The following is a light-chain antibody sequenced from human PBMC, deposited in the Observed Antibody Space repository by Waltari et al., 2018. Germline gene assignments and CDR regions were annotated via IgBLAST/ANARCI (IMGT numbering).Light chain of an antibody. CDR1: SSDVGGYNE. V-gene: IGLV2-8*01. CDR2: EVT. Sequence: QSALTQPPSASGSPGQSVTISCTGTSSDVGGYNEVSWYQQHPGKVPKVIIYEVTNRPSGVPDRFSGSKSGNTASLTVSGLQAEDEADYYCSSYGANLKLIFGGGTKLTVL. CDR3: SSYGANLKLI. J-gene: IGLJ2*01.